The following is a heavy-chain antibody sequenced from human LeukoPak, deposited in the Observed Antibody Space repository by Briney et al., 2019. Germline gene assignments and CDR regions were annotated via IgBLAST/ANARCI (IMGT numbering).Heavy chain of an antibody. J-gene: IGHJ4*02. Sequence: GASVKVSCKASGYTFTGYYMHWVRQAPGQGLEWMGWINPNSGGTNYAQKFQGRVTMTRDTSISTAYMELSRLRSDDTAVYYCARDSFTYYYDSSGLDYWGQGTLVTVSS. V-gene: IGHV1-2*02. CDR3: ARDSFTYYYDSSGLDY. CDR2: INPNSGGT. CDR1: GYTFTGYY. D-gene: IGHD3-22*01.